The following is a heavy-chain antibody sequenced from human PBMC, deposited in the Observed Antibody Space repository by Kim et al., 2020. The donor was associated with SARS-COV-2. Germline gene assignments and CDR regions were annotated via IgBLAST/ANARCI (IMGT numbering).Heavy chain of an antibody. Sequence: GGSLRLSCAASEFNSYSMNWVRQAPGKGLEWVSSISSSSTYIYYADSVKGRFTISRDNAKNSLYLQMNSLRAEDTAVYYCARGQQLVRENAFDIWGQGTIVTVSS. CDR3: ARGQQLVRENAFDI. V-gene: IGHV3-21*01. D-gene: IGHD6-6*01. CDR2: ISSSSTYI. CDR1: EFNSYS. J-gene: IGHJ3*02.